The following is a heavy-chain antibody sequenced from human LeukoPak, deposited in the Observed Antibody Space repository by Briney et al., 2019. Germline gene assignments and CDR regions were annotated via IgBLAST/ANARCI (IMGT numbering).Heavy chain of an antibody. Sequence: SETLSLTCAVYGGSFSGYYWSWIRQPPGKGLEWIGEINHSGSTNYNPSLKSRVTISVDTSKNQFSLKLSSVTAADTAVYYCARDITIFGVVQSPRGNMDVRGKGTTVTVSS. V-gene: IGHV4-34*01. CDR3: ARDITIFGVVQSPRGNMDV. J-gene: IGHJ6*03. CDR2: INHSGST. D-gene: IGHD3-3*01. CDR1: GGSFSGYY.